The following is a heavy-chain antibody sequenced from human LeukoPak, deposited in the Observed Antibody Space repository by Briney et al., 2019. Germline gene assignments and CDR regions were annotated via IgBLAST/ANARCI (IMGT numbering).Heavy chain of an antibody. Sequence: TSETLSLTCTVSGGSISSYYWSWIRQPAGKGLEWIGRIYTSGSTNYNPSLKSRVTISVDKSKNQFSLKLSSVPAADTAVYYCARDRQGIAAAGTYYYYYMDVWGKGTTVTVSS. CDR2: IYTSGST. J-gene: IGHJ6*03. CDR1: GGSISSYY. D-gene: IGHD6-13*01. CDR3: ARDRQGIAAAGTYYYYYMDV. V-gene: IGHV4-4*07.